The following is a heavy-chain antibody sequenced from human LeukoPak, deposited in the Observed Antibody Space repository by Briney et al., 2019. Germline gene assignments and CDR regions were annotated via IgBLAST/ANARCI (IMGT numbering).Heavy chain of an antibody. D-gene: IGHD3-16*02. CDR3: AREEHDYVWGSYRYYYYYGIDV. CDR1: GFTFSSYG. V-gene: IGHV3-30*03. Sequence: GGSLRLSCAASGFTFSSYGMHWIRQSPGRGLEWVSFISFDGSNEFYADSLKGRFTISRDNSKDTLYLQMDSLRAEDTALYYCAREEHDYVWGSYRYYYYYGIDVWGQGTTVTVSS. J-gene: IGHJ6*02. CDR2: ISFDGSNE.